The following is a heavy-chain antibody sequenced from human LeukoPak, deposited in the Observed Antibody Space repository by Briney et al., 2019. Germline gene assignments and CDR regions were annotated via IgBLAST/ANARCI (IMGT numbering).Heavy chain of an antibody. D-gene: IGHD3-16*02. J-gene: IGHJ6*03. V-gene: IGHV7-4-1*02. CDR2: INTNTGNP. CDR3: ARSIMITFGGVIVKGYYYYMDV. Sequence: GASVKVSCKASGYTFSSYGMNWVRQAPGQGREWMGWINTNTGNPTYAQGFTGRFVFSLDTSVSTAYLQISSLKAEDTAVYYCARSIMITFGGVIVKGYYYYMDVWGKGTTVTVSS. CDR1: GYTFSSYG.